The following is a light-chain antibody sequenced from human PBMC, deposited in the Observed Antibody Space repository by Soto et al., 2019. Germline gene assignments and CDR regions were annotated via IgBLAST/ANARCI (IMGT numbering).Light chain of an antibody. Sequence: IVLTQSPATLSLSPGERDTLSCRASQSVSSFLAWYQQRPGQAPRLLIYDASNRATGIPARFSGSRSGTEFTLTINSLQSEDFAVYYCQRYNNWPLTFGGGTKVDIK. J-gene: IGKJ4*01. CDR1: QSVSSF. CDR3: QRYNNWPLT. V-gene: IGKV3-11*01. CDR2: DAS.